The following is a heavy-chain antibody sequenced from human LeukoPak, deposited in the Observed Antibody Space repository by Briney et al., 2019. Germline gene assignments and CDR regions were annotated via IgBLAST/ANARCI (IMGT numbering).Heavy chain of an antibody. CDR3: GRGRGNGQPENYFDY. CDR1: GGTFSSYD. D-gene: IGHD2-2*01. V-gene: IGHV1-8*02. Sequence: GASVKVSCKASGGTFSSYDINWVRQATGQGLEWMGWMNPNSGNTGYVQKFQGRVTMTRNTSISTAYLELSSLRSEDTAVYYCGRGRGNGQPENYFDYWGQGTLVTVSS. CDR2: MNPNSGNT. J-gene: IGHJ4*02.